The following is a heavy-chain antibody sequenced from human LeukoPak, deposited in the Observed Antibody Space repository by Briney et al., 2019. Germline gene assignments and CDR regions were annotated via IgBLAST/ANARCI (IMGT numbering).Heavy chain of an antibody. V-gene: IGHV3-7*03. D-gene: IGHD3-22*01. CDR3: ARSYYYDSSGFSPTNWFDP. Sequence: GGSLRLSCAASEFTFSRYWMTWVRQAPGKGLEWVANIKKDGSNKNYVDSVKGRFTISRDNAKNSLYLQMNSLRVEDTAVYYCARSYYYDSSGFSPTNWFDPWGQGTLVTVSS. CDR2: IKKDGSNK. J-gene: IGHJ5*02. CDR1: EFTFSRYW.